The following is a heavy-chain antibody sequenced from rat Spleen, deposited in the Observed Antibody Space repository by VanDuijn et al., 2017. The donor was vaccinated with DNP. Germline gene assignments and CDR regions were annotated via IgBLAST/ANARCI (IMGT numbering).Heavy chain of an antibody. J-gene: IGHJ2*01. V-gene: IGHV5-7*01. Sequence: EVQLVESGGGLVQPGRSLKLSCAASGFTFSDYNMAWVRQAPKKGLEWVATISHDGSSSFYRDSVKGRFTISRDNAKSSLYLQMNSLKSEDTATYYCAKNSGYYFDYWGQGVMVTVSS. CDR3: AKNSGYYFDY. D-gene: IGHD4-3*01. CDR1: GFTFSDYN. CDR2: ISHDGSSS.